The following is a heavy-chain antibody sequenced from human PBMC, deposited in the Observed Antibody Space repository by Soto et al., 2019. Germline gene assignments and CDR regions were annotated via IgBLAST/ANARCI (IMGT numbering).Heavy chain of an antibody. CDR1: GGTFSSYA. CDR2: IIPIFGTA. V-gene: IGHV1-69*12. Sequence: QVQLVQSGAEVKKPGSSVKVSCKASGGTFSSYAISWVRQAPGQGLEWMGGIIPIFGTADYAQKFQGRVTVTADESTSTAYMELSSLRAEDTAAYYCARHSSLRGYCISTSCDGYYYGMDVWGQGTTVTVSS. CDR3: ARHSSLRGYCISTSCDGYYYGMDV. D-gene: IGHD2-2*01. J-gene: IGHJ6*02.